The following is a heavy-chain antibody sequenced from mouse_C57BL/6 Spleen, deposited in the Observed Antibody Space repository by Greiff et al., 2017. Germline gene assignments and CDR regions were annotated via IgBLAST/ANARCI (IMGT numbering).Heavy chain of an antibody. Sequence: EVKLVESGAELVRPGASVKLSCTASGFNIKDDYMHWVKQRPEQGLEWIGWIDPENGDTEYASKFQGKATITADTSSNTAYLQLSSLTSEDTAVYYCTTRGNYVYWGQGTTLTVSS. CDR3: TTRGNYVY. V-gene: IGHV14-4*01. CDR1: GFNIKDDY. J-gene: IGHJ2*01. CDR2: IDPENGDT. D-gene: IGHD2-1*01.